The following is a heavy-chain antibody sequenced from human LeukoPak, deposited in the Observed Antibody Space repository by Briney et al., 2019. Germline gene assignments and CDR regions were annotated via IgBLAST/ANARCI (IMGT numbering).Heavy chain of an antibody. D-gene: IGHD2-2*01. CDR2: ISSSSSSM. CDR1: GFTFSSNS. V-gene: IGHV3-48*01. J-gene: IGHJ4*02. Sequence: GGSLRLSCAASGFTFSSNSMNWVRQAPGKGLEWVSYISSSSSSMYYADSVKGRFTISRDNAKNSLYLQMNSLRAEDTAVYYCASSTNPWHWGQGTLVTVSS. CDR3: ASSTNPWH.